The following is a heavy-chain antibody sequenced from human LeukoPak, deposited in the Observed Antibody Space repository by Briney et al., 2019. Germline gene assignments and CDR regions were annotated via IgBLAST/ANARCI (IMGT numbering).Heavy chain of an antibody. CDR1: GFIFSHYD. J-gene: IGHJ3*02. CDR3: ARGDFNDYGDYVDAFEI. V-gene: IGHV3-23*01. D-gene: IGHD4-17*01. Sequence: GGSLRLSCAASGFIFSHYDMSWVRQAPGKGLEWVSGIITSGAITYYADSVKGRFTISRDNSKNTLYLQMNSLRAEDTAVYYCARGDFNDYGDYVDAFEIWGQGTMVTVSA. CDR2: IITSGAIT.